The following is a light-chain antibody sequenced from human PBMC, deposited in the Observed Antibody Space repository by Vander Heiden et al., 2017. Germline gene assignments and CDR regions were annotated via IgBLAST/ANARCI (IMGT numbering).Light chain of an antibody. J-gene: IGKJ2*01. CDR1: QSVLYTSNNKNY. V-gene: IGKV4-1*01. CDR3: QQYYATPDT. CDR2: WAS. Sequence: DIVMTQSPDSLAVSLGERGTITCRSSQSVLYTSNNKNYLAWYQQKTGQPPKLLIYWASTRESGVPDRFSGSGSGTDFTLTISSLQAEDVAVYYCQQYYATPDTFGQGTKLEIK.